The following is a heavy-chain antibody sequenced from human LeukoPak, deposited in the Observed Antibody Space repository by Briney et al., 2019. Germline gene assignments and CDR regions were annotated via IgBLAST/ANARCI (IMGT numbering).Heavy chain of an antibody. CDR2: INPNSGVT. J-gene: IGHJ4*02. CDR1: GYTFTAYY. Sequence: ASVKVSCKASGYTFTAYYMHWVRQAPGQGLEWMGWINPNSGVTNYAQQLQGRVTMTRDTSISTAYMELSRLRSDDTAVYYCASLGDSSGFYYVASWGQGTLVTVSS. D-gene: IGHD3-22*01. V-gene: IGHV1-2*02. CDR3: ASLGDSSGFYYVAS.